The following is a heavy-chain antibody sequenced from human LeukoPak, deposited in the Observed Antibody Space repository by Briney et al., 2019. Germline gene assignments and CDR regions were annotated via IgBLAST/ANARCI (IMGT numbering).Heavy chain of an antibody. V-gene: IGHV1-46*01. CDR2: INPSGGST. CDR3: ARISDNYDILTGYTAFDI. CDR1: GYTFTNYY. J-gene: IGHJ3*02. D-gene: IGHD3-9*01. Sequence: ASVKVSCKASGYTFTNYYMHWVRQAPGQGLEWMGIINPSGGSTSYAQKFQGRVTMTRDTSTSTVYMELSSLRSEDTAVYYCARISDNYDILTGYTAFDIWGQGTMVTVSS.